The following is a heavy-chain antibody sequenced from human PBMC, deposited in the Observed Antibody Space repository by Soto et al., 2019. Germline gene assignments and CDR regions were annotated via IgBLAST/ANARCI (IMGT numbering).Heavy chain of an antibody. D-gene: IGHD4-17*01. Sequence: PGGSLRLSCAASGFTFSSYVMSWVRQAPGKGLEWVSAISGSGGSTYYADSVKGRFTISRDNSKNTLYLQMNSLRAEDTAVYYCAKDPRDGDYAYYYYYYMDVWGKGNTVTVSS. CDR2: ISGSGGST. J-gene: IGHJ6*03. V-gene: IGHV3-23*01. CDR1: GFTFSSYV. CDR3: AKDPRDGDYAYYYYYYMDV.